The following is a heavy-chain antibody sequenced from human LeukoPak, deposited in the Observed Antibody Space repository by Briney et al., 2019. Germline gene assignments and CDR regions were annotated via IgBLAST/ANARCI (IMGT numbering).Heavy chain of an antibody. D-gene: IGHD3-22*01. J-gene: IGHJ4*02. CDR2: IKQNGSEK. CDR1: GFTFSSYW. CDR3: ARDQGYSYGPYYYDSSGYYPDY. V-gene: IGHV3-7*01. Sequence: GGSLRLSCAASGFTFSSYWMSWVRQAPGKGLEWVANIKQNGSEKYYVDSVKGRCTISRDNAKNSLYLQMNSLRDEDTAVYYCARDQGYSYGPYYYDSSGYYPDYWGQGTLVTVSS.